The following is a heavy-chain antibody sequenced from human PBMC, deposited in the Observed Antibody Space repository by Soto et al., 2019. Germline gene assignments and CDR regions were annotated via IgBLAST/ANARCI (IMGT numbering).Heavy chain of an antibody. V-gene: IGHV3-11*01. CDR3: ARLPFPWGWFDP. Sequence: QVQLVESGGGLVKPGGSLRLSCAASGFVFSDYMSWVRQAPGKGLEWLSYISGSGRTIYSADPVKGRLNISRDNATNSLYLQMNNVRTEDTAVYYCARLPFPWGWFDPWGQGTLVTVSS. CDR1: GFVFSDY. CDR2: ISGSGRTI. D-gene: IGHD3-16*01. J-gene: IGHJ5*02.